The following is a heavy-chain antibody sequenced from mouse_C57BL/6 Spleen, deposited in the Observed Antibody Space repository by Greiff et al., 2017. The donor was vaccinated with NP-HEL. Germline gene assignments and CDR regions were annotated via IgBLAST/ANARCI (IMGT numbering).Heavy chain of an antibody. CDR3: ARGRVIDY. CDR2: IYPGSGST. CDR1: GYTFTSYW. Sequence: QVQLQQSGAELVKPGASVKMSCKASGYTFTSYWITWVKQRPGQGLEWIGDIYPGSGSTNYNEKFKSKATLTVDKSSSTAYMQLSSLTSEDSAVYYCARGRVIDYWGQGTTLTVSS. V-gene: IGHV1-55*01. J-gene: IGHJ2*01. D-gene: IGHD2-2*01.